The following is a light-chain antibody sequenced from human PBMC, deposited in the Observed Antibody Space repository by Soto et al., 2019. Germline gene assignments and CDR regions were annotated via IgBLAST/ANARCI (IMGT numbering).Light chain of an antibody. V-gene: IGKV1-5*03. CDR2: KAS. CDR3: QHFNSYPWT. CDR1: QGISTY. Sequence: DIQMAQSPSSLSASVGGRVTITWLAIQGISTYLNWYQQKPGKAPKLLINKASSLESGVPSRFSGSGSGTEFTLTISSLQPDDFATYYCQHFNSYPWTFGQGTKVDIK. J-gene: IGKJ1*01.